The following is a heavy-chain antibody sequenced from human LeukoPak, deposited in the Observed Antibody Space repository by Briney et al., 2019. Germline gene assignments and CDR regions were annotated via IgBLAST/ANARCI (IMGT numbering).Heavy chain of an antibody. CDR3: AGAHKDGVAVGWFDP. Sequence: PSETLSLTCTVSGGSISSYYWSWIRQPAGKGLEWIGRIYTSGSTDYNPSLKSRVTMSVDTSKNQFSLKLSSVTAADTAVYYCAGAHKDGVAVGWFDPWGQGTLVTVSS. J-gene: IGHJ5*02. D-gene: IGHD3-3*01. CDR1: GGSISSYY. V-gene: IGHV4-4*07. CDR2: IYTSGST.